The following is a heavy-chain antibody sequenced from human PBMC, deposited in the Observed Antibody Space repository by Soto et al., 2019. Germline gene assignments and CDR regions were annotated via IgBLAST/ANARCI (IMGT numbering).Heavy chain of an antibody. D-gene: IGHD1-26*01. J-gene: IGHJ4*02. V-gene: IGHV3-7*01. CDR3: AKGGGAGSDY. Sequence: EVQLVASGGGLVQPGGSLRLSCAASGFTFSSYYMSWVRPAPGTGLEWVANVNEDGSEGYYVDSVKGRFTVSRDNAKNSLYLQMNSLRAEDTAVYDCAKGGGAGSDYWGQGTLVTDSS. CDR1: GFTFSSYY. CDR2: VNEDGSEG.